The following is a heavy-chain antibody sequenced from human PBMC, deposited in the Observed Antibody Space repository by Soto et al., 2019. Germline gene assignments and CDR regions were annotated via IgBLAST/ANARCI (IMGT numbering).Heavy chain of an antibody. D-gene: IGHD3-10*01. Sequence: PGGSLRLSCAASGFTFSSYAMHWVRQAPGKGLEWVAVISYDGSNKYYADSVKGQFTISRDNSKNTLYLQMNSLRAEDTAVYYCAKGVLSFHYGMEVWGQGTTVTVSS. V-gene: IGHV3-30-3*01. CDR2: ISYDGSNK. CDR3: AKGVLSFHYGMEV. CDR1: GFTFSSYA. J-gene: IGHJ6*02.